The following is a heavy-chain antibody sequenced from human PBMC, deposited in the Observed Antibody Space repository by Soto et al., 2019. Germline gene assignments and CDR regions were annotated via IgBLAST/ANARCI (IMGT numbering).Heavy chain of an antibody. CDR3: ARVERGTATTVVDAFDI. D-gene: IGHD1-1*01. Sequence: SETLSLTCAVYGGFVSSGSYYWSWIRQPPGKGLEWIGEMSHSGGTHFNPSLKSRVTISVDTSKNQFTLKMSSVTAADTALYYCARVERGTATTVVDAFDIWGPGTMVTVSS. CDR1: GGFVSSGSYY. J-gene: IGHJ3*02. CDR2: MSHSGGT. V-gene: IGHV4-61*01.